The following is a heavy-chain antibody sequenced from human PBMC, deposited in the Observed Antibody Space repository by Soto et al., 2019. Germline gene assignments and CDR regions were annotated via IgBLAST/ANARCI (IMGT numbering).Heavy chain of an antibody. V-gene: IGHV4-31*03. CDR2: IYYSGST. CDR3: ARVLAVTTSWYFAL. J-gene: IGHJ2*01. D-gene: IGHD4-17*01. Sequence: QVQLQESGPGLVKPSQTLSLTCTVSGGSISSGGYYWSWIRQHPGKGLEWIGYIYYSGSTYYNPSLKSRVTISVDTSKIQFSLKLSSVTAADTAVYYCARVLAVTTSWYFALWGRGTLVTVSS. CDR1: GGSISSGGYY.